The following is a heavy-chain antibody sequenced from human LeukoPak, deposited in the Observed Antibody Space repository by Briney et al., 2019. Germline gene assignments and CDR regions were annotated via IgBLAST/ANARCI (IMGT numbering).Heavy chain of an antibody. V-gene: IGHV4-34*01. CDR1: GGSFSGYY. D-gene: IGHD3-16*02. CDR3: ARGRSWRLRLGELSLWGFDP. J-gene: IGHJ5*02. CDR2: INHSGST. Sequence: SETLSPTCAVYGGSFSGYYWSWIRQPPGKGLEWIGEINHSGSTNYNPSLKSRVTISVDTSKNQFSLKLSSVTAADTAVYYCARGRSWRLRLGELSLWGFDPWGQGTLVTVSS.